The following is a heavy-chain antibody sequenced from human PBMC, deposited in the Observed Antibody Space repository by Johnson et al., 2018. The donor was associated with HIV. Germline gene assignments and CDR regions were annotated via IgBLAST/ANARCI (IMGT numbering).Heavy chain of an antibody. CDR2: ISYDGSNK. D-gene: IGHD1-1*01. J-gene: IGHJ3*02. Sequence: QVQLVESGGGVVQPGRSLRLSCAASGFTFSDHALHWVRQAPGKGLEWVAVISYDGSNKYYADSVKGRFTISRDNSKNTLYLQMNSLRAEDTAVYYCARGGNEIDAFDIWGQGTMVTVSS. V-gene: IGHV3-30*04. CDR1: GFTFSDHA. CDR3: ARGGNEIDAFDI.